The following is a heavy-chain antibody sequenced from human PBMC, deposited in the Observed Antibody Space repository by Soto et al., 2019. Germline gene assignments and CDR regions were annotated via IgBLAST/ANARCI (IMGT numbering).Heavy chain of an antibody. D-gene: IGHD2-15*01. V-gene: IGHV1-46*01. CDR1: GYTFTSYY. J-gene: IGHJ4*02. Sequence: GASVKVSCKASGYTFTSYYMHWVRQAPGQGLEWMGIINPSGGSTSYAQKFQGRVTMTRDTSTSTVYMELSSLRSADTAVYYCARIRPLYCSGGSCYSILFDYWGQGTLVTVSS. CDR2: INPSGGST. CDR3: ARIRPLYCSGGSCYSILFDY.